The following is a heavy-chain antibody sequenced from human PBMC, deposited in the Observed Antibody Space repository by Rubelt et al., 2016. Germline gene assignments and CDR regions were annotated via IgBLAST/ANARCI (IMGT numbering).Heavy chain of an antibody. CDR1: GGSFSAYY. Sequence: QVQLQQWGAGLLKPSETLSLTCAFYGGSFSAYYWAWIRQPPGKGLEWIGEISHGGITNYKPSLKSRVTISLDTSKNQFSLMLTSMTVAEPAVYYCAGATVTTVDWGQGTLVTVSS. D-gene: IGHD4-17*01. J-gene: IGHJ4*02. V-gene: IGHV4-34*01. CDR2: ISHGGIT. CDR3: AGATVTTVD.